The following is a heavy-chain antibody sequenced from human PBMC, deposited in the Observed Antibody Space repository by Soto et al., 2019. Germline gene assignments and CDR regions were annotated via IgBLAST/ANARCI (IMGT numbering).Heavy chain of an antibody. CDR2: IWYDGSNK. D-gene: IGHD1-26*01. CDR3: ARDGVGATDYYYYYGMDV. CDR1: GFTFSSYG. Sequence: QVQLVESGGGVVQPGRSLRLSCAASGFTFSSYGMHWVRQAPGKGLEWVAVIWYDGSNKYYADSVKGRFTISRDNSKNTLYLQMNSLRAEDTAVYYCARDGVGATDYYYYYGMDVWGQGTTVTVSS. V-gene: IGHV3-33*01. J-gene: IGHJ6*02.